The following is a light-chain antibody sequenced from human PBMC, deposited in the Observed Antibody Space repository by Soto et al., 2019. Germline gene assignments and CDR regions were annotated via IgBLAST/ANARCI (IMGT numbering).Light chain of an antibody. Sequence: EIVMTQSPATLSVSPGERATLSCRASQRVSSNLAWYQQKPGQAPRLLIYGASTRATGIPARFSGSGSGTEFTLTISSLQSEDFAVYYCPQYNNWPPWTFGKGTKVEIK. CDR3: PQYNNWPPWT. CDR1: QRVSSN. V-gene: IGKV3-15*01. CDR2: GAS. J-gene: IGKJ1*01.